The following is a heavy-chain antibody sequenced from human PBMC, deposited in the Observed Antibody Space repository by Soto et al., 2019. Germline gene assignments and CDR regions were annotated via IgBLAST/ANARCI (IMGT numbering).Heavy chain of an antibody. Sequence: SVKVSCKASGGTFSSYAISWVRQAPGQGLEWMGGIIPIFGTANYAQKFQGRVTITADESTSTAYMELSTLRSEDTAVYYCARDHDSHPHPTYYYYYYGMDVWGQGTTVTVSS. CDR1: GGTFSSYA. D-gene: IGHD3-22*01. CDR2: IIPIFGTA. V-gene: IGHV1-69*13. CDR3: ARDHDSHPHPTYYYYYYGMDV. J-gene: IGHJ6*01.